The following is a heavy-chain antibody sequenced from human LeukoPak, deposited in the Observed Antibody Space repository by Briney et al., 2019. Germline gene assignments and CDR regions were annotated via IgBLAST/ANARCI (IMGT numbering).Heavy chain of an antibody. CDR3: ARLGYSYGYNDY. J-gene: IGHJ4*02. V-gene: IGHV1-8*01. CDR1: GYTFTSYD. CDR2: MNPNSGNT. Sequence: ASVKVSCKASGYTFTSYDINWVRQATGQGLEWMGWMNPNSGNTGYAQKFQGRVTMTRDTSISTAYMELSSLRSEDTAVYYCARLGYSYGYNDYWGQGTLVTVSS. D-gene: IGHD5-18*01.